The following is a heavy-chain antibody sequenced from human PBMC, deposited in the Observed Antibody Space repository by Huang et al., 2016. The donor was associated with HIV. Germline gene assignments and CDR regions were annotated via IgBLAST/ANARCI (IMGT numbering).Heavy chain of an antibody. J-gene: IGHJ5*02. Sequence: QVQLVQSGSEFKKPGASVRISCRASGYTFTSYNVNWVRQAPGQGLEWMGWVKAATSGRSDAQAFTGRLDFSFDTSGATAFLQIANMRAEDTGVYFCARGGVGSDGQTPLVGFDPWGQGTLVTVSS. CDR3: ARGGVGSDGQTPLVGFDP. V-gene: IGHV7-4-1*01. D-gene: IGHD6-25*01. CDR2: VKAATSGR. CDR1: GYTFTSYN.